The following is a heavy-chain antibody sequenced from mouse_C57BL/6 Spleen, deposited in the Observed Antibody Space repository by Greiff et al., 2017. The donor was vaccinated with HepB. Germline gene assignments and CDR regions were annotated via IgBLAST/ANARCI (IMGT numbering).Heavy chain of an antibody. Sequence: VKLMESGAELVKPGASVKISCKASGYAFSSYWMNWVKQRPGKGLEWIGLIYPGDGDTNYNGKFKGKATLTADKSSSTAYMQLSSLTSEDSAVYFCARRDYYGSHYYAMDYWGQGTSVTVSS. D-gene: IGHD1-1*01. CDR1: GYAFSSYW. V-gene: IGHV1-80*01. CDR3: ARRDYYGSHYYAMDY. J-gene: IGHJ4*01. CDR2: IYPGDGDT.